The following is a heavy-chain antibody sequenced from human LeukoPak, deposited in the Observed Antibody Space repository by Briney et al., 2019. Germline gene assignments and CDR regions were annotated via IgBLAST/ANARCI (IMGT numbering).Heavy chain of an antibody. D-gene: IGHD2-2*01. J-gene: IGHJ3*02. V-gene: IGHV4-59*08. CDR1: GDSISNHY. CDR3: ATNAGPAALDAVDI. Sequence: SETLSLTCTVSGDSISNHYWSWIRQPPGKGLEGIGYIDYSGSTKYKPSLKSRVTISLDSSKTQFSLKVSSVTAADTAVYYCATNAGPAALDAVDIWGQGTMVTVSS. CDR2: IDYSGST.